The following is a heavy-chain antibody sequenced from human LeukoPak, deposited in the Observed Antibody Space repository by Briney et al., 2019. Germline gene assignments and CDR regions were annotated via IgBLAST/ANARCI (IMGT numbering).Heavy chain of an antibody. Sequence: PGGSLRLSCAASGFTFSSYSMNWVRQAPGKGLEWVSSISTSSIYIYYADSVKGRFIISRDNAKTSLYLQMNSLRAEDTAVYYCAKDLRGGSYGLDYWGQGTLVTVSS. V-gene: IGHV3-21*01. CDR2: ISTSSIYI. CDR3: AKDLRGGSYGLDY. CDR1: GFTFSSYS. J-gene: IGHJ4*02. D-gene: IGHD1-26*01.